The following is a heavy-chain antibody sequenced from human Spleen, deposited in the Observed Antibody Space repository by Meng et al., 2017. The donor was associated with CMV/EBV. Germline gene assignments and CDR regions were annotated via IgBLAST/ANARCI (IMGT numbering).Heavy chain of an antibody. CDR2: IYYSGST. Sequence: GSLRLSCTVSGGSISSSSYYWGWIRQPPGKGLEWIGSIYYSGSTYYNPSLKSRVTISVDTSKNQFSLKLSSVTAADTAVYYCARVVGAPGIFGVVTHYYYYYGMDVWGQGTTVTVSS. CDR1: GGSISSSSYY. V-gene: IGHV4-39*07. D-gene: IGHD3-3*01. J-gene: IGHJ6*02. CDR3: ARVVGAPGIFGVVTHYYYYYGMDV.